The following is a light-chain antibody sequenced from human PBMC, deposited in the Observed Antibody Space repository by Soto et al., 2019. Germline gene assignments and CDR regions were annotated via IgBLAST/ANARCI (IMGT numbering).Light chain of an antibody. CDR1: QSVSSN. J-gene: IGKJ1*01. CDR2: GAS. CDR3: QQYNIWPPWT. Sequence: EIVMTQSPATLSVSPGERATLSCRASQSVSSNLAWYQHKPGQAPRLLIYGASTRATGIPARFSGGGSGTEFTLTISSLQSEDFAVYYCQQYNIWPPWTFGQGTKVEIK. V-gene: IGKV3-15*01.